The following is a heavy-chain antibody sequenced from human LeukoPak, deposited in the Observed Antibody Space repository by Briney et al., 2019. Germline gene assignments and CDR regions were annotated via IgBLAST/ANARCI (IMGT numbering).Heavy chain of an antibody. J-gene: IGHJ6*02. V-gene: IGHV3-53*01. CDR3: ARLSYYYASGSYSSVDV. D-gene: IGHD3-10*01. CDR1: GFTVSSNY. Sequence: PGGSLRLSCAASGFTVSSNYMSWVRQAPGLGVEWSSVIYSGGSTYYADSVKGRFTISRDNSKNTLYLQMNTLRAEDTAVYYCARLSYYYASGSYSSVDVWGQGTTVTVSS. CDR2: IYSGGST.